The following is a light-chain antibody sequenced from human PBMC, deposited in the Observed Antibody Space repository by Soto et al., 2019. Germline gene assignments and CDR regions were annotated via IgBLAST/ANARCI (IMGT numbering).Light chain of an antibody. CDR2: GAS. CDR3: LQYISSPWT. J-gene: IGKJ1*01. CDR1: QSVSNTY. V-gene: IGKV3-20*01. Sequence: EIVLTQSPGTLSLSPGERVTLSCRASQSVSNTYLAWYQQKPGQSPRLLIYGASNRATGIPDRFSGSGSGTDFTLTISSLEPEDFALYYCLQYISSPWTFGHGTKVEI.